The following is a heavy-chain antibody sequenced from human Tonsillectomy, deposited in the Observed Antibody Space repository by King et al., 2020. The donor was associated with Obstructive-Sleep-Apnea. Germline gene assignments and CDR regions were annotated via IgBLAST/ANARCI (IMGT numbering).Heavy chain of an antibody. J-gene: IGHJ4*02. D-gene: IGHD3-22*01. CDR1: GYSFSDYA. CDR3: SRDYGTVIVDGDY. Sequence: QLVQSGSELKKPGASVKVSCKTSGYSFSDYAINWLRQAPGQGLERMGWINTDTGEPTYAQGFTGRFVFSLDTSVSTAYLQISSLKAEDTAVYYCSRDYGTVIVDGDYWGQGTLVTVSS. V-gene: IGHV7-4-1*02. CDR2: INTDTGEP.